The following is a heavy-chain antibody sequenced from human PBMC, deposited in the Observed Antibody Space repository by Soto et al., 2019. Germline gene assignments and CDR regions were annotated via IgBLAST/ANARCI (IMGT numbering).Heavy chain of an antibody. CDR3: AMVDLDVTPTPQDA. CDR1: GYIFVNYG. V-gene: IGHV1-18*01. CDR2: ISPYTGNT. Sequence: QVQLEQSGAEVKKPGASVKVSCKASGYIFVNYGIAWVRQAPGQGLEWLGWISPYTGNTYYATKVQGRLTLTTDTHTSTAFMDLVSLTSAETAVYYFAMVDLDVTPTPQDAWGEGTTVTVSS. D-gene: IGHD2-2*03. J-gene: IGHJ6*04.